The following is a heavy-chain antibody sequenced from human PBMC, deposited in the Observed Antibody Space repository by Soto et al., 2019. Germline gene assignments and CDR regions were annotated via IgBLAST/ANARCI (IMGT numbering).Heavy chain of an antibody. D-gene: IGHD1-1*01. CDR2: INPVDSDT. CDR1: GYDFSSYW. J-gene: IGHJ4*02. CDR3: AREWNLRY. Sequence: PGESLKISCQGSGYDFSSYWIAWVRHMPGKGLEWMAIINPVDSDTRYSPSFQGQVTISADKSISTAYLQWSSLKASDTAMYYCAREWNLRYWGQGTLVTVSS. V-gene: IGHV5-51*01.